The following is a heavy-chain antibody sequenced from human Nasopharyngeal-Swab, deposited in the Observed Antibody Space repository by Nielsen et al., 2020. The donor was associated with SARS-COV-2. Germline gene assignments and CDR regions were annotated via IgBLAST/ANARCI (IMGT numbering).Heavy chain of an antibody. CDR1: GFTVSSNY. CDR3: ARMAAALGYYYYYMDV. CDR2: ISNSDSTI. D-gene: IGHD6-13*01. J-gene: IGHJ6*03. Sequence: GESLKISCAASGFTVSSNYMSWIRQAPGKGLEWVSYISNSDSTIYYADSVKGRFTISRDNAKNSLYLQMNSLRAEDTAVYYCARMAAALGYYYYYMDVWGKGTTVTVSS. V-gene: IGHV3-11*01.